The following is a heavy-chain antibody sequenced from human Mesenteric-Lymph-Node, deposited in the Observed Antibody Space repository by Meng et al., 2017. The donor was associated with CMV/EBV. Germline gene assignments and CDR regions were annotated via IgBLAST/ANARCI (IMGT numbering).Heavy chain of an antibody. CDR3: ARGVVATATIAYDM. D-gene: IGHD2-15*01. J-gene: IGHJ3*02. CDR1: GFSFSNHM. Sequence: GESLKISCAASGFSFSNHMMNWARQAPGKGLEWVSYIDTSGLIILYADSVKGRFYISRDNAKNTLYLQMNSLRAEDTAIYYCARGVVATATIAYDMWGQGTMVTVSS. V-gene: IGHV3-48*03. CDR2: IDTSGLII.